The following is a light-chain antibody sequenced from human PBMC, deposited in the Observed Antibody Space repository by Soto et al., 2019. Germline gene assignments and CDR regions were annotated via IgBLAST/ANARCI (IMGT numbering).Light chain of an antibody. J-gene: IGLJ1*01. CDR3: AAWDDSLDGYV. CDR2: NNH. CDR1: SYNVGSNN. Sequence: QSALTQPPSASGTPGQRVTIPCSGGSYNVGSNNVNWYQQLPGTAPRLLTFNNHLRPSGVPDRFSGSKSGTSASLAISGLQSEDEGDYYCAAWDDSLDGYVFGTGTKVTVL. V-gene: IGLV1-44*01.